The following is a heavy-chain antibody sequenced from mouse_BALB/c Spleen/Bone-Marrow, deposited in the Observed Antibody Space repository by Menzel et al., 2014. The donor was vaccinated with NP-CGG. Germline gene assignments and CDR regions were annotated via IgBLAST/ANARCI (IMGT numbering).Heavy chain of an antibody. Sequence: QVHVKQSGTDLARPGASVKLSCKASGYTFTSYWMQWVKQRPGQGLEWIGAIYPGDGDTRYTQKFKGKATLTADKSSSTAYMQLSSLASEDSAVYYCARFGDYSTDYWGQGTSVTVSS. CDR3: ARFGDYSTDY. J-gene: IGHJ4*01. D-gene: IGHD1-1*02. V-gene: IGHV1-87*01. CDR2: IYPGDGDT. CDR1: GYTFTSYW.